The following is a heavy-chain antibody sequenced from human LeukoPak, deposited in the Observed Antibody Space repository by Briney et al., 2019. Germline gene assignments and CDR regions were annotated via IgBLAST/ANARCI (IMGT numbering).Heavy chain of an antibody. CDR3: ARRRPGPPRGLRPKYSGGWYRNWFDP. V-gene: IGHV1-8*01. CDR1: GYTFTSYD. J-gene: IGHJ5*02. Sequence: ASVKVSCKASGYTFTSYDINWVRQATGQGLEWMGWMNPNSGDTGYAQKSQGRVTMTRNTSISTAYMELSSLRSEDTAVYYCARRRPGPPRGLRPKYSGGWYRNWFDPWGQGTLVTVSS. D-gene: IGHD6-19*01. CDR2: MNPNSGDT.